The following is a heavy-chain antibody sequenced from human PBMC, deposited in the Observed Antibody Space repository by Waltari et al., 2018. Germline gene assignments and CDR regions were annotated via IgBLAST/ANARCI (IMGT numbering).Heavy chain of an antibody. D-gene: IGHD1-1*01. CDR3: ARDRAYTWNDGRWFDS. CDR1: GDTVSSNTVI. V-gene: IGHV6-1*01. J-gene: IGHJ5*01. CDR2: IYFRSKWFN. Sequence: QVQLRQSGPGLVKPSQTLSLTCAISGDTVSSNTVIWNWIRQSPSRGLEWRGMIYFRSKWFNDLADSVESLMTITPDTSKNQCSLLLNSVTHEDTAVYYCARDRAYTWNDGRWFDSWGQGTLVTVSS.